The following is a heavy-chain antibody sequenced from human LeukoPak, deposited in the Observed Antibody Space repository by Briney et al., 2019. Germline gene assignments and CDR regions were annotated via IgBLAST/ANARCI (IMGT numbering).Heavy chain of an antibody. CDR3: VKVRYYYDSSGYYYYFDY. CDR1: GFTFSSYA. D-gene: IGHD3-22*01. V-gene: IGHV3-64D*09. CDR2: ISSNGGST. J-gene: IGHJ4*02. Sequence: GGSLRLSCSASGFTFSSYAMHWVRQASGKGLEYVSAISSNGGSTYYADSVKGRFTISRDNSKNTLYLQMSSLRAEDTAVYYCVKVRYYYDSSGYYYYFDYWGQGTLVTVSS.